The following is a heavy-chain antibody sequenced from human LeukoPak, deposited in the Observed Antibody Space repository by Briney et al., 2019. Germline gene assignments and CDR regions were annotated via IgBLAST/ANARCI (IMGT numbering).Heavy chain of an antibody. D-gene: IGHD3-3*01. J-gene: IGHJ3*02. CDR1: GYSNSSGYY. CDR3: ARGPRITIFGVVISDAFDI. Sequence: SETLSLTCTVSGYSNSSGYYWGWIRQPPGKGLEWIGSIYHSGSTYYNPSLKSRVTISVDTSKNQFSLKLSSVTAADTAVYYCARGPRITIFGVVISDAFDIWGQGTMVTVSS. V-gene: IGHV4-38-2*02. CDR2: IYHSGST.